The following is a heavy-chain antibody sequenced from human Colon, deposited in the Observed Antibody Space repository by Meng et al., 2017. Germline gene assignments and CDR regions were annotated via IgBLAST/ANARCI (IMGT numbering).Heavy chain of an antibody. Sequence: QVQLQESGPGLVKPSGTLSLTCAVSGASISGDNWWSWVRQTPGKGLEWLGEIFHSGTSNYNQSLKSRVTISVDKSKNQFSLRLSSVTAADTAVYYCARRNSNNWFDPWGQGTLVTVSS. CDR3: ARRNSNNWFDP. J-gene: IGHJ5*02. D-gene: IGHD2/OR15-2a*01. CDR2: IFHSGTS. CDR1: GASISGDNW. V-gene: IGHV4-4*02.